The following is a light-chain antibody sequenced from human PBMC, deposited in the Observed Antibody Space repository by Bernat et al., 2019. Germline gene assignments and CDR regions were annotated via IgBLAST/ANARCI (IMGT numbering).Light chain of an antibody. CDR1: QVSGTY. Sequence: DVQLTQSPSFLSASVGDRVDITCRASQVSGTYLAWYQKKPGKAPKLLIYGASTLQTGVPSRFSGSGSGTEFTITIASLQPEDGATYFCQQLDRFPITLGQGTQLEIK. V-gene: IGKV1-9*01. CDR2: GAS. J-gene: IGKJ5*01. CDR3: QQLDRFPIT.